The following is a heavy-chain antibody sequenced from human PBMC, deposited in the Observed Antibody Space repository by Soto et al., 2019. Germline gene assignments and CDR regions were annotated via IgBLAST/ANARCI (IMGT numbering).Heavy chain of an antibody. J-gene: IGHJ4*01. CDR2: ISGGGDTT. V-gene: IGHV3-23*01. Sequence: EVQLLESGGGLVQPGGSLRLSCEASGFTFNNYAMTWVRQSPGKGMEWVSAISGGGDTTSYADSVKGRFTVSRDGYKNTMYLQMSSLRAEDTAIYYCAKGRGGSGRLTPLVDFRGQGTLVTVYS. D-gene: IGHD3-10*01. CDR1: GFTFNNYA. CDR3: AKGRGGSGRLTPLVDF.